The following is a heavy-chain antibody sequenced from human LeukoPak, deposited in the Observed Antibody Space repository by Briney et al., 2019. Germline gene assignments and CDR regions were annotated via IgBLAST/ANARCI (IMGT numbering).Heavy chain of an antibody. J-gene: IGHJ3*02. V-gene: IGHV4-59*08. Sequence: PSETLSLTCTVSGGSISSYYWSWIRQPPGKGLEWIGYIYYSGSTNYNPSLKSRVTISVDTSRNQFSLKLSSVTAADTAVYYCARRLSYYDILTGYYTTDAFDIWGQGTMVTVSS. CDR2: IYYSGST. CDR1: GGSISSYY. D-gene: IGHD3-9*01. CDR3: ARRLSYYDILTGYYTTDAFDI.